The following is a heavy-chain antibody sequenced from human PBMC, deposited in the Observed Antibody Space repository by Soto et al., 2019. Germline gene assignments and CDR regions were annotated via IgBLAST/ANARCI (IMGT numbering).Heavy chain of an antibody. Sequence: KPSETLSLTCTVSGGSISSYYWSWIRQPPGKGLEWIGYIYYSGSTNYNPSLKSRVTISVDTSKNQFSLKLSSVTAADTAVYYCARVQWLVDYYYGMDVWGQGTTVTVSS. J-gene: IGHJ6*02. D-gene: IGHD6-19*01. CDR1: GGSISSYY. CDR3: ARVQWLVDYYYGMDV. CDR2: IYYSGST. V-gene: IGHV4-59*01.